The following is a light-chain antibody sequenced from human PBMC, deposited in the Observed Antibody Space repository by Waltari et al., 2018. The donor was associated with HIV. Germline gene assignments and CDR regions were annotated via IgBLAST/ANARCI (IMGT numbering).Light chain of an antibody. J-gene: IGKJ1*01. CDR2: GAS. CDR1: QSLSSN. CDR3: QQYNNWLT. Sequence: EIVMTQSPATLSVSPGERATISCRASQSLSSNLAWYQQKPGQAPRLLIYGASTRATGIPARFSGSGSGTEFTLTISSLQSEDFAVYYCQQYNNWLTFGQGTKVEIK. V-gene: IGKV3-15*01.